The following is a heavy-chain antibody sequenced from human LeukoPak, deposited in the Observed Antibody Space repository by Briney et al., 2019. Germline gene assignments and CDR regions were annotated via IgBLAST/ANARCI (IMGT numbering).Heavy chain of an antibody. CDR3: ARGGTGYSGYRLLWGFPYFDY. Sequence: SETLSLTCTVSGGSISSTSYYWGWIRQPPGKGLEWIGSIYYSGSAYYNPSLKSRVTISVDTSKNQFSLKLSSVTAADTAVYYCARGGTGYSGYRLLWGFPYFDYWGQGTLVTVSS. CDR1: GGSISSTSYY. CDR2: IYYSGSA. V-gene: IGHV4-39*07. J-gene: IGHJ4*02. D-gene: IGHD5-12*01.